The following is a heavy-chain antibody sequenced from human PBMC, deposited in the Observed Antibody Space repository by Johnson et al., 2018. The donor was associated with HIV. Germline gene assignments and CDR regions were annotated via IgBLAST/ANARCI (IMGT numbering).Heavy chain of an antibody. CDR3: AKLPSRIGPSDI. Sequence: EVLLLESGGGLVQPGGSLRLSCAASGFTFSSYAMSWVRQAPGKGLEWVSAISGSGGSTYYANSVKGQFTISRDNSKNTLYLQMNSLRAEDTAVYYCAKLPSRIGPSDIWGQGTMVTVSS. V-gene: IGHV3-23*01. CDR2: ISGSGGST. J-gene: IGHJ3*02. CDR1: GFTFSSYA. D-gene: IGHD6-13*01.